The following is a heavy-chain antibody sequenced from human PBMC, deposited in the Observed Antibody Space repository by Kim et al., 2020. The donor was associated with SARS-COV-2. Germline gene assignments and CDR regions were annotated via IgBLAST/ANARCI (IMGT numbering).Heavy chain of an antibody. CDR2: INHSGST. CDR1: GGSFSGYY. Sequence: SETLSLTCAVYGGSFSGYYWSWIRQPPGKGLEWIGEINHSGSTNYNPSLKSRVTISVDTSKNQFSLKLSSVTAADTAVYYCARGPRVGFLELTTYYYGMDVWGQGTTVTVSS. J-gene: IGHJ6*02. V-gene: IGHV4-34*01. D-gene: IGHD3-3*01. CDR3: ARGPRVGFLELTTYYYGMDV.